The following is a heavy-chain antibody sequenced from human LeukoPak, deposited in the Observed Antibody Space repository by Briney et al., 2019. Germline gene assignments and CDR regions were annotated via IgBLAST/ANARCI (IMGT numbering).Heavy chain of an antibody. CDR3: ARGASIGFCSSTSCYKAYDY. CDR2: INPNSGGT. J-gene: IGHJ4*02. V-gene: IGHV1-2*02. Sequence: GASVKVSCKASGYTFTGYYMHWVRQAPGQGLEWMGWINPNSGGTNYAQKFQGGVTMTRDTSISTAYMELSRLRSDDTAVYYCARGASIGFCSSTSCYKAYDYWGQGTLVTVSS. CDR1: GYTFTGYY. D-gene: IGHD2-2*02.